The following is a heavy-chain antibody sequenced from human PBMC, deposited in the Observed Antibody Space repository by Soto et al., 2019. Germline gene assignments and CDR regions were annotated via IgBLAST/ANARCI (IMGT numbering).Heavy chain of an antibody. J-gene: IGHJ5*02. CDR1: AGSITTSY. CDR2: ISYRGST. V-gene: IGHV4-59*01. D-gene: IGHD3-22*01. Sequence: SETLSLTCTVSAGSITTSYWSWIRQPIGKALEWIGYISYRGSTNYNPSLKSRLTISIDTSKSQISLKLTSMTTADTAVYYCASSGIVGREVNTWFDPWGQGTLVTVSS. CDR3: ASSGIVGREVNTWFDP.